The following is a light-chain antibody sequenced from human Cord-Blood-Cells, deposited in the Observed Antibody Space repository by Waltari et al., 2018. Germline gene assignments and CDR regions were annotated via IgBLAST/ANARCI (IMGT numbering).Light chain of an antibody. Sequence: DIQMTQSPSSLSASVGDRVTITCQASQSISNYLNWYQQKPGKAPKLLIYAASNLETGVPSRFSGSGSGTDFTLTISSLQPEDFATYYCQQYDNLPLTFGHGTKVDIK. CDR1: QSISNY. V-gene: IGKV1-33*01. CDR2: AAS. CDR3: QQYDNLPLT. J-gene: IGKJ3*01.